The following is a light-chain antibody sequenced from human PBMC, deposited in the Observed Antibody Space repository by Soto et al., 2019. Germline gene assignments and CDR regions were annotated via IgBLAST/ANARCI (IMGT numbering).Light chain of an antibody. Sequence: EIVMTQSPATLSVSPGERATLSCRASQSVTSTYLAWYQQKPGQAPRLLIYDVSRRATGIPDRFSGSGSATDFTLTISRLEPEDFAVYYCQQRSNWPPTFGKGTKVDIK. CDR1: QSVTSTY. CDR3: QQRSNWPPT. V-gene: IGKV3D-20*02. CDR2: DVS. J-gene: IGKJ2*01.